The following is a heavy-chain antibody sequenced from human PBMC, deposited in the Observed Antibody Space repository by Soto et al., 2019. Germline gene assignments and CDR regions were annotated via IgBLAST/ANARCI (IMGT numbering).Heavy chain of an antibody. D-gene: IGHD5-18*01. CDR3: ARDEDAAMPHFFDY. J-gene: IGHJ4*02. CDR2: ISAYNGNT. Sequence: ASVKVSCKASGYTFTSYCISWVRQSPVQGLEWMGWISAYNGNTNYAQKLQGRVTMTTDTSTSTAYMELRSLRSDDTAVYYCARDEDAAMPHFFDYWGQGTPVTVSS. V-gene: IGHV1-18*04. CDR1: GYTFTSYC.